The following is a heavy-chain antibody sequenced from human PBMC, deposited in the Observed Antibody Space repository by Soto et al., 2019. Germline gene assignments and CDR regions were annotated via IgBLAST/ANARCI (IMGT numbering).Heavy chain of an antibody. Sequence: EVQLVESGGGLVKPGGSMRLSCAASVFTFSSYSMNWVRQAPGKGLEWVSSISSSSSYIYYADSVKGRFTISRDNAKNSLYLQMNSLRAEDTAVYYCARAGDTIFGVVITTTWYYHYYGMDVWGQGTTVTVSS. D-gene: IGHD3-3*01. CDR3: ARAGDTIFGVVITTTWYYHYYGMDV. CDR1: VFTFSSYS. CDR2: ISSSSSYI. V-gene: IGHV3-21*01. J-gene: IGHJ6*02.